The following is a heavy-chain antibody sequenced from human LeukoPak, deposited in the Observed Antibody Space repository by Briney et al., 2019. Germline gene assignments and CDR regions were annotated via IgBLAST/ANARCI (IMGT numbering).Heavy chain of an antibody. D-gene: IGHD6-6*01. V-gene: IGHV1-2*02. CDR2: INSNSGGT. J-gene: IGHJ4*02. CDR3: ARTSIAARRADFDY. CDR1: GYTFTDYY. Sequence: ASVRFSCKTSGYTFTDYYIHWMRQAPGQGLEWMGWINSNSGGTSYAQKFQGRVTLTRDTPTRTAFMELNRLTSDDTAVYYCARTSIAARRADFDYWGQGTVVTVSS.